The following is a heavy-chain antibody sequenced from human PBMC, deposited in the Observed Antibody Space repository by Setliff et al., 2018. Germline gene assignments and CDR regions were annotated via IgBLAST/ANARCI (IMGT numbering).Heavy chain of an antibody. Sequence: GGSLRLSCVASGFTFSSHGMTWVRLAPGKGLEWISYISTSSSTIYNADSVKGRFTISRDNANHSLYLQMNSLRAEDTAVYYCARLALTGYDSSGYYYALDYYYYMDVWGKGTTVTVSS. CDR1: GFTFSSHG. CDR2: ISTSSSTI. J-gene: IGHJ6*03. D-gene: IGHD3-22*01. CDR3: ARLALTGYDSSGYYYALDYYYYMDV. V-gene: IGHV3-48*01.